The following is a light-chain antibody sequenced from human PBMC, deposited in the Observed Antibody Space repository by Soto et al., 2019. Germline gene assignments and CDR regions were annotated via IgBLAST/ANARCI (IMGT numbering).Light chain of an antibody. V-gene: IGKV3-20*01. CDR1: QSVSSSY. J-gene: IGKJ1*01. Sequence: EIVLPQSPGTLSLSPGERATLSCRASQSVSSSYLAWYQQRPGQAPRLLIYGASSRAPGIPDRFSGSGSGTDFALPIGRLEPEDFAVYYCQQYGSSFVMFGQGTKVEIK. CDR2: GAS. CDR3: QQYGSSFVM.